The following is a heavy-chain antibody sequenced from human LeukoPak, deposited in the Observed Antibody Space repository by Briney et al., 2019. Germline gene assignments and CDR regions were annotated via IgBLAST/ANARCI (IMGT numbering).Heavy chain of an antibody. CDR3: ARDRRGSFDY. CDR1: GFTFSSYA. J-gene: IGHJ4*02. CDR2: ISYDGSNK. D-gene: IGHD1-26*01. V-gene: IGHV3-30-3*01. Sequence: QPRRSLRLSCAASGFTFSSYAMHWVRQAPGKGLEWVAVISYDGSNKYYADSVKGRFTSSRDNSKNTLYLQMNSLRAEDAAVYYCARDRRGSFDYWGQGTLVTVSS.